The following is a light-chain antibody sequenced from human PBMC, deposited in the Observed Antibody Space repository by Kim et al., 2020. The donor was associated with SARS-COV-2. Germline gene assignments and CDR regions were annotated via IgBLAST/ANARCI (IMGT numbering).Light chain of an antibody. V-gene: IGKV3-20*01. CDR2: EAF. CDR1: KRVRSSL. Sequence: LTAGGSGTRTCRGSKRVRSSLVDWYQQKPGKAPRLLIYEAFKREGGIPERFSGSGSGTDFTLTISRPEPEDFAMYYCQQYGSSPYSFGQGTKLEI. CDR3: QQYGSSPYS. J-gene: IGKJ2*03.